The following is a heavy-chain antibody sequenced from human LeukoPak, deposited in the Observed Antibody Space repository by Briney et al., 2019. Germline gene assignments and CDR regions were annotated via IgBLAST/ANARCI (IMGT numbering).Heavy chain of an antibody. D-gene: IGHD1-26*01. CDR1: GGSFSGYY. V-gene: IGHV4-34*01. CDR2: INHSGST. Sequence: PSETLSLTCAVYGGSFSGYYWSWIRQPPGKGLEWIGEINHSGSTNYNPSLKSRVTISVDTSKNQSSLKLSSVTAADTAVYYCAREGSGSFGHHHFDPWGQGTPVTVSS. CDR3: AREGSGSFGHHHFDP. J-gene: IGHJ5*02.